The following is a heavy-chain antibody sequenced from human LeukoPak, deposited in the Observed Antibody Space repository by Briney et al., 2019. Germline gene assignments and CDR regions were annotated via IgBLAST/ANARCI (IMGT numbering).Heavy chain of an antibody. CDR1: GFTFRSYE. CDR3: ARDPVGATTPDC. Sequence: GGALRLSCAASGFTFRSYEMNWGPEAPGKGLEGVSYISSSGSIIYCADFVKGRFTISRDNAKNSLYLELNSLRAEDTAVYYCARDPVGATTPDCWGQGALVTVSS. CDR2: ISSSGSII. V-gene: IGHV3-48*03. J-gene: IGHJ4*02. D-gene: IGHD1-26*01.